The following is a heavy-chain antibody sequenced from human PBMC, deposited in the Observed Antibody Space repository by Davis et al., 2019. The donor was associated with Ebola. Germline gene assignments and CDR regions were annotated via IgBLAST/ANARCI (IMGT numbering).Heavy chain of an antibody. V-gene: IGHV1-2*02. D-gene: IGHD6-6*01. CDR1: GYTFIGYY. J-gene: IGHJ6*03. Sequence: AASVKVSCKASGYTFIGYYMHWVRQAPGQGLEWMGWINPNSGGTNYAQNFQGRVTMTRDTSISTAFMELTGLRSEDTAMYYCATRDSSSSWYYYYMDVWGKGTTVTVSS. CDR3: ATRDSSSSWYYYYMDV. CDR2: INPNSGGT.